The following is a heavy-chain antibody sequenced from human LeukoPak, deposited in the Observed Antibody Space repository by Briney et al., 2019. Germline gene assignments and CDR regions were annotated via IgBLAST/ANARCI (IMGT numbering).Heavy chain of an antibody. CDR2: IKSKGDGGTT. CDR3: VWVRGFNYALDP. V-gene: IGHV3-15*01. CDR1: GFTFTDAW. D-gene: IGHD5-18*01. J-gene: IGHJ5*02. Sequence: PGGSLRLSCSASGFTFTDAWMSWVRQAPGKGLEWVGRIKSKGDGGTTEYAAPVKGRFTISRDDSKNTLFLQMNSLKTEDTAVYYCVWVRGFNYALDPWRQGTLVTVSS.